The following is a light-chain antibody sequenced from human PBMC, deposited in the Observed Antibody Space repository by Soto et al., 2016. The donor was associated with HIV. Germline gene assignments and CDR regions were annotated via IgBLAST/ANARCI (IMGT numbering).Light chain of an antibody. Sequence: SYVLTQPPSVSVAPGKTASITCGGNNIGTKSVHWYQQKLGQAPVLVVYDDSDRPSGIPERFSDSNSGNTATLTISRVEAGDEADYYCQVWDSSSDHPGVFGSGTKVTV. CDR1: NIGTKS. V-gene: IGLV3-21*03. CDR3: QVWDSSSDHPGV. CDR2: DDS. J-gene: IGLJ1*01.